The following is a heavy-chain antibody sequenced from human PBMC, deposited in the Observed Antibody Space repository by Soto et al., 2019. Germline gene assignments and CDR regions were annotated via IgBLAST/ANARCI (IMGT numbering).Heavy chain of an antibody. CDR2: IYYSGST. D-gene: IGHD3-10*01. J-gene: IGHJ4*02. Sequence: QVQLQESGPGLVKPSQTLSLTCTVSGGSISSGGYYWTWIRQHPGKGLEWIGYIYYSGSTYYNPSLKSRVTISVDTSKNQFSLKLISVTAADTAAYYCARFLSGALVDRWGQSTLVTASS. V-gene: IGHV4-31*03. CDR1: GGSISSGGYY. CDR3: ARFLSGALVDR.